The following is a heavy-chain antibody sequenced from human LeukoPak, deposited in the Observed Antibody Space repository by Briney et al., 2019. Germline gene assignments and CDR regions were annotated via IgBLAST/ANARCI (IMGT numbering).Heavy chain of an antibody. V-gene: IGHV5-51*01. D-gene: IGHD2-2*01. CDR2: IYPGDSDT. CDR1: GYSFTSYW. J-gene: IGHJ2*01. CDR3: ARLPSSIPPRRPNWYFDL. Sequence: GESLKISCKGSGYSFTSYWIGWVRQMPGKGLEWMGIIYPGDSDTRYSPSFQGQVTISADKSISTAYLQRSSLKASDTAMYYCARLPSSIPPRRPNWYFDLWGRGTLVTVPS.